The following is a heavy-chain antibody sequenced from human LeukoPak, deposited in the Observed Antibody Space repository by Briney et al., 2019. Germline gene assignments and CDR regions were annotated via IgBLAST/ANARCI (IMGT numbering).Heavy chain of an antibody. CDR3: ARAWGVTLLFDY. V-gene: IGHV3-48*02. CDR2: ISSSSSTI. D-gene: IGHD3-10*01. J-gene: IGHJ4*02. CDR1: GFTFSSYS. Sequence: GGSRRLSWAASGFTFSSYSMNWVRQPPGKGLEWVSYISSSSSTIYYADSVKGRFTIPRDNAKNSLYLQMNSLRDEDTAVYYCARAWGVTLLFDYWGQGTLVTVSS.